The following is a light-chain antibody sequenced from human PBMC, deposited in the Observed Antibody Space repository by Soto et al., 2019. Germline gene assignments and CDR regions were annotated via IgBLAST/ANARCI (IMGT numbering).Light chain of an antibody. Sequence: QSALSQPPFASGSPGQSVTISCTGTSSDVGGYDYVSWYQQHPGKAPKLMIYEVTKRPSGAPDRFSGSKSGNTASLTVSGLQAEDEADYYCSSYAGSNNLVFGGGTKLTVL. V-gene: IGLV2-8*01. CDR1: SSDVGGYDY. J-gene: IGLJ3*02. CDR2: EVT. CDR3: SSYAGSNNLV.